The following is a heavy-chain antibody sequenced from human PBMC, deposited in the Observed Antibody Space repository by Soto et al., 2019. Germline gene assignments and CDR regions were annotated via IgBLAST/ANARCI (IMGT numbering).Heavy chain of an antibody. CDR3: AKASESSSGYSSGWSSSYYYYYGMDV. Sequence: GGSLRLSCAASGFTFDDYAMHWVRQAPGKGLEWVSLISWDGGSTYYTDSVKGRFTISRDNSKNSLYLQMNSLRAEDTALYYCAKASESSSGYSSGWSSSYYYYYGMDVWGQGTTVTVSS. CDR2: ISWDGGST. CDR1: GFTFDDYA. V-gene: IGHV3-43D*03. J-gene: IGHJ6*02. D-gene: IGHD6-19*01.